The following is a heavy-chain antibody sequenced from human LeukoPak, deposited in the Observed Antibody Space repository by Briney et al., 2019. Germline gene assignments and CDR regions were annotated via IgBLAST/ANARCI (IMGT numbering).Heavy chain of an antibody. V-gene: IGHV1-3*01. CDR2: LNAGNGDT. J-gene: IGHJ4*02. CDR1: GYTFTTYA. D-gene: IGHD3-16*02. Sequence: ASVKVSCKASGYTFTTYAMHWVRQAPGQRLEWMGWLNAGNGDTKYSQKLQGRVTITRDASATTAYMELSSLRSEDTAVYYCARADYDYVWGSYRYAFDYWGQGTLVTVSS. CDR3: ARADYDYVWGSYRYAFDY.